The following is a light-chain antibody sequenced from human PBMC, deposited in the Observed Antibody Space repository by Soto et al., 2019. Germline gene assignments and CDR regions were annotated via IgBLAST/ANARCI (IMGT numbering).Light chain of an antibody. CDR1: ESVSSSF. CDR2: RTS. Sequence: EVVLTQSPGTLSLSPGERATLSCRASESVSSSFLTWYQQKPGQAPRLLIYRTSNRVTGIPDRFSGSGSGTDSTLTISRLEPEDFAVYFCQHYGNSLWTFGQGTKV. J-gene: IGKJ1*01. V-gene: IGKV3-20*01. CDR3: QHYGNSLWT.